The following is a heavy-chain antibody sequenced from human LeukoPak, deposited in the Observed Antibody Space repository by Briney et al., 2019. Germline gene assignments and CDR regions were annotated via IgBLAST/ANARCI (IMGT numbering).Heavy chain of an antibody. Sequence: GGSLRLSCATSGFTFNSYAMSWVRQAPGKGLEWVSAISGSGGGTYYADSVKGRFTISRDNSKNTLYLQMNSLRAEDTAVYYCAKALSGNLDDFDYWGQGTLVTVSS. CDR3: AKALSGNLDDFDY. CDR1: GFTFNSYA. CDR2: ISGSGGGT. V-gene: IGHV3-23*01. D-gene: IGHD1-26*01. J-gene: IGHJ4*02.